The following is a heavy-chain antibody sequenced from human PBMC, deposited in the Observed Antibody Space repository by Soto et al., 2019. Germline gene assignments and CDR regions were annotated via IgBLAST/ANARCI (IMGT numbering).Heavy chain of an antibody. D-gene: IGHD2-2*01. CDR2: ISAYNGNT. Sequence: ASVKVSCKASGYTFTSYCISWVRQAPGQGLEWMGWISAYNGNTNYAQKLQGRVTMTTDTSTSTAYMELRSLRSEDTAVYYCARDVVVVPAVAGAMGWFDPWGQGTLVTVS. J-gene: IGHJ5*02. CDR3: ARDVVVVPAVAGAMGWFDP. CDR1: GYTFTSYC. V-gene: IGHV1-18*01.